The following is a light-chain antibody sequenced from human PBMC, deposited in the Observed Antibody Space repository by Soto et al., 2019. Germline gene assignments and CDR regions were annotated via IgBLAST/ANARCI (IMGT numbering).Light chain of an antibody. Sequence: QSALTQPASVSGSPGHSVIISCTGTSSDIGVYNYVSWYQQHPGKAPKLIIYEVSNRPSGVSDRFSGSKSGNTASLAISGLQAEDEADYYCSSFTSGTTVVFGGGTKLTVL. CDR2: EVS. CDR3: SSFTSGTTVV. CDR1: SSDIGVYNY. V-gene: IGLV2-14*01. J-gene: IGLJ2*01.